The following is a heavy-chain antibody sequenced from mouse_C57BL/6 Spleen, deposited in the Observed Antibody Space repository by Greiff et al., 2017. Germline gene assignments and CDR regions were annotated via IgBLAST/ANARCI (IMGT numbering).Heavy chain of an antibody. J-gene: IGHJ2*01. CDR2: IDPSDSET. CDR1: GYTFTSYW. CDR3: AKLGRGYFDY. Sequence: VQLQQSGAELVRPGSSVKLSCKASGYTFTSYWMHWVKQRPIQGLEWIGNIDPSDSETHYNQKFKDKATLTVDKSSSTAYMQLSSLTSEDSAVYYCAKLGRGYFDYWGQGTTLTVSS. V-gene: IGHV1-52*01. D-gene: IGHD4-1*01.